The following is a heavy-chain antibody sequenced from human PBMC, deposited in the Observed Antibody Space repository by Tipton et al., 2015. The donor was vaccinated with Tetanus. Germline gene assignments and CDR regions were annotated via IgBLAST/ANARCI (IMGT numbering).Heavy chain of an antibody. D-gene: IGHD6-19*01. CDR3: ARGSGPYSSGWAPFDY. J-gene: IGHJ4*02. Sequence: TLSLTCTVSGGSISSSSYYWGWIRQPPGKGLEWIGEINHSGSTNYNPSLKSRVTISVDTSKNQFSLKLSSVTAADTAVYYCARGSGPYSSGWAPFDYWGQGTLVTVSS. CDR2: INHSGST. CDR1: GGSISSSSYY. V-gene: IGHV4-39*07.